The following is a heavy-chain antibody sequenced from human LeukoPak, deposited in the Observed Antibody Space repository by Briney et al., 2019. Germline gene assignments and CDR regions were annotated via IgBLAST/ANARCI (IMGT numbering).Heavy chain of an antibody. CDR2: ISWNSGSI. CDR1: GFTFDDYA. V-gene: IGHV3-9*01. D-gene: IGHD1-26*01. Sequence: QPGRSLRLSCAASGFTFDDYAMHWVRQAPGKGLEWVSGISWNSGSIGYADSVKGRFTISRDNAKNSLYLQMNSLRAEDTAVYYCAGVGATGAFDYWGQGTLVTVSS. CDR3: AGVGATGAFDY. J-gene: IGHJ4*02.